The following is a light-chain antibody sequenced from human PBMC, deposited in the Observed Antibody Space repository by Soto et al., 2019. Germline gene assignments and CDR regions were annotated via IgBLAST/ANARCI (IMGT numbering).Light chain of an antibody. CDR2: VGTGGIVG. V-gene: IGLV9-49*01. CDR1: SDYSNYK. Sequence: QSVLTQPPSVSASLGASVTLTCTLSSDYSNYKVDWYQQRPGKGPRFVMRVGTGGIVGSKGDGIPDRFSVLGSGLNRYLTIKNLQEEDESDYHCGADHGSGSNFVSVVFGGGTKLTVL. J-gene: IGLJ2*01. CDR3: GADHGSGSNFVSVV.